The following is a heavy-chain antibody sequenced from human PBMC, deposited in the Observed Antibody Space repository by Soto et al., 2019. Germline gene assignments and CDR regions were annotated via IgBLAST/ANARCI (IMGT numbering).Heavy chain of an antibody. V-gene: IGHV4-59*08. Sequence: SETLSLTCTVSGGSISSYYWSWIRQPPGKGLEWIGHIYYSGSTNYNPSLKSRVTISVDTSKNQFSLKLSSVTAADTAVYYCARQGDYDFWSGYWNNWFDPWGQGTLVTVSS. J-gene: IGHJ5*02. D-gene: IGHD3-3*01. CDR2: IYYSGST. CDR3: ARQGDYDFWSGYWNNWFDP. CDR1: GGSISSYY.